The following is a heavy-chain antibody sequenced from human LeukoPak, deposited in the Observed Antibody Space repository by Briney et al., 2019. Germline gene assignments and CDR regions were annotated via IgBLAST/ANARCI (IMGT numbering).Heavy chain of an antibody. CDR3: ARDKDYASDM. CDR2: INFKSEDI. Sequence: GGSLRLSCAASGFTFDNYAMNWVRQAPGKGLEWISFINFKSEDIRYADSVEGRFIISRDNARKSLYLHMNSLRVEDTAVYYCARDKDYASDMWGQGTMVTVAS. CDR1: GFTFDNYA. J-gene: IGHJ3*02. D-gene: IGHD4-11*01. V-gene: IGHV3-48*01.